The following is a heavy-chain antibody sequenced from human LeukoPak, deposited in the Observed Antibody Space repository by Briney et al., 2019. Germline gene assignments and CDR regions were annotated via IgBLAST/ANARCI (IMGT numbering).Heavy chain of an antibody. CDR1: GFTFSSYG. CDR3: AKGPIPAAAPSDFDY. V-gene: IGHV3-23*01. D-gene: IGHD6-13*01. CDR2: ISGSGGST. Sequence: GGSLRLSCAASGFTFSSYGMNWVRQAPGKGLEWVAGISGSGGSTYYADSVKGRFTISRDNSKNTLYLQMNSLRAEDTAVYYCAKGPIPAAAPSDFDYWGQGTLVTVSS. J-gene: IGHJ4*02.